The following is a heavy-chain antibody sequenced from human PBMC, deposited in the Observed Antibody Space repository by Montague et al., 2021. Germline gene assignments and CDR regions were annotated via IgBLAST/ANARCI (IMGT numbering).Heavy chain of an antibody. CDR1: GFTFSNYW. CDR3: ARDQGQGYCGGDCYVGLDY. D-gene: IGHD2-21*01. Sequence: SLRLSCAASGFTFSNYWMSWVRQAPGKGLEWVANIKHDGSEKHYVDSVKGRFTISRDNAKNSLYLQMNSLRAEDTAVYFCARDQGQGYCGGDCYVGLDYWGKGTLVTVSS. CDR2: IKHDGSEK. J-gene: IGHJ4*02. V-gene: IGHV3-7*01.